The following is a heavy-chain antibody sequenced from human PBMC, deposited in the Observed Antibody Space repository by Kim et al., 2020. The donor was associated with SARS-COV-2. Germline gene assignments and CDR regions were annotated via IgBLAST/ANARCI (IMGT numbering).Heavy chain of an antibody. J-gene: IGHJ3*02. Sequence: SETLSLTCTVSGGSVSSGSYYWSWIRQPPGKGLEWIGYIYYSGSTNYNTSLKSRVTISVDTSKNQFSLKLSSVTAADTAVYFCAWDGGNHAFDIWGQGTMVTGSS. CDR3: AWDGGNHAFDI. CDR2: IYYSGST. D-gene: IGHD2-15*01. V-gene: IGHV4-61*01. CDR1: GGSVSSGSYY.